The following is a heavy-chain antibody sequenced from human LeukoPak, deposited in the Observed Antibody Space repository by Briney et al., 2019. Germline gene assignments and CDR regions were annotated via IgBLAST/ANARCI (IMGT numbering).Heavy chain of an antibody. J-gene: IGHJ4*02. CDR1: DFTFSTYW. V-gene: IGHV3-7*01. CDR3: ARESIVGATDDY. CDR2: IKTDGSQI. D-gene: IGHD1-26*01. Sequence: PGGSLRLSCAASDFTFSTYWMTWVRQAPGKGLEWVANIKTDGSQIYYVDSVKGRFTISRDNAKNTLYLQMNSLRAEDTAVYYCARESIVGATDDYWGQGTLVTVSS.